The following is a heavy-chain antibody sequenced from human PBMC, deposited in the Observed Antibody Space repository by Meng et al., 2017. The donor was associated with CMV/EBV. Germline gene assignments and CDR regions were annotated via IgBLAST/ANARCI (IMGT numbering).Heavy chain of an antibody. CDR3: ARTGEYPTFDY. Sequence: QVQLQESGPGLLKPSQPLPLTCTVSGGSISSGDYYWSWRRQPPGKGLEWIGYIYYSGSTYYTPSLKSRVTISVDTSKNQFSLKLSSVTAADTAVYYCARTGEYPTFDYWGQGTLVTVSS. CDR1: GGSISSGDYY. CDR2: IYYSGST. V-gene: IGHV4-30-4*08. J-gene: IGHJ4*02. D-gene: IGHD2/OR15-2a*01.